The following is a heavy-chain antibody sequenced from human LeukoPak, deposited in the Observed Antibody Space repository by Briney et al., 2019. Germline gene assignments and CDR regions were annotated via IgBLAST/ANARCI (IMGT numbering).Heavy chain of an antibody. CDR2: ISPDSNYK. Sequence: GGSLRLSCAASGFTFSTYSMNWLRLAPGKGLEWVSSISPDSNYKYYVDSVKGRPTISRDNAKSSLYLQMNSLRAEDTAVYYCVRGGYRGFDYEYWGQGTLVTVSS. CDR1: GFTFSTYS. CDR3: VRGGYRGFDYEY. D-gene: IGHD5-12*01. J-gene: IGHJ4*02. V-gene: IGHV3-21*01.